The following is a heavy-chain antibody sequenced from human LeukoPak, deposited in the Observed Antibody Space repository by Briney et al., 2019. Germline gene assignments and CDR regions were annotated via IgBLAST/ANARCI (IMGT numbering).Heavy chain of an antibody. CDR3: ARDLGIAARTVR. J-gene: IGHJ4*02. CDR2: INPNSGGT. V-gene: IGHV1-2*02. Sequence: ASVTVSFTASAYTFTVYFMHWVRQAPGQGLEWMGWINPNSGGTNYAQKFQGRVTMTRDTSVSTAYMELSTLRSDDTAVYYCARDLGIAARTVRWGQGTLVTVSS. CDR1: AYTFTVYF. D-gene: IGHD6-6*01.